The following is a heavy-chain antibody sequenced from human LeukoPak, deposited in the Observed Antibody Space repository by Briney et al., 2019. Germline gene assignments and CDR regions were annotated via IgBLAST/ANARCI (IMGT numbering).Heavy chain of an antibody. CDR1: GGSISSYY. V-gene: IGHV4-59*01. Sequence: SETLSLTCTVSGGSISSYYWSWIRQPPGKGLEWIGYISYSGSTNYDPSLKSRVTISVDTSKNQFSLKLSSVTAADTAVYYCARSDFWSGYPYFFYYYMDVWGKGTTVTVSS. CDR3: ARSDFWSGYPYFFYYYMDV. CDR2: ISYSGST. D-gene: IGHD3-3*01. J-gene: IGHJ6*03.